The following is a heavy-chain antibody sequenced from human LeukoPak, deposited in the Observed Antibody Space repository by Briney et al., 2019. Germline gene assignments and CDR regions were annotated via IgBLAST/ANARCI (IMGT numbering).Heavy chain of an antibody. CDR3: ARDTHDYPYYMDV. J-gene: IGHJ6*03. CDR1: GDSISNDDFY. D-gene: IGHD2-2*02. V-gene: IGHV4-30-4*08. Sequence: SETLSLTCTVSGDSISNDDFYWSWIRQSPGKGLEWIGYIYYSGNTYYNPPLESRVTISVDTSKNQFSLKLSSVTAADTAVYYCARDTHDYPYYMDVWGKGTTVTVSS. CDR2: IYYSGNT.